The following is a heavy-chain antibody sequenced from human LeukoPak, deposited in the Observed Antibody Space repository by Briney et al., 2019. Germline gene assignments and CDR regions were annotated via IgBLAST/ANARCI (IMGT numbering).Heavy chain of an antibody. CDR1: GFTFSDYY. CDR3: ASFVYYDSSGYYFGYDY. V-gene: IGHV3-11*04. J-gene: IGHJ4*02. Sequence: PGGSLRLSCAASGFTFSDYYMSWIRQAPGKGLEWISYISYSSNTIYYADSVKGRFTISRDNAKNSLYLQMNSLRAEDTAVYYCASFVYYDSSGYYFGYDYWGQGILVTVSS. D-gene: IGHD3-22*01. CDR2: ISYSSNTI.